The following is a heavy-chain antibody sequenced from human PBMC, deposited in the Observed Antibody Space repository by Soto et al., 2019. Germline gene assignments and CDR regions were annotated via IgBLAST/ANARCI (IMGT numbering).Heavy chain of an antibody. CDR1: GYTFTDYY. CDR3: ARAGLTTLELATTY. D-gene: IGHD5-12*01. V-gene: IGHV1-2*02. Sequence: QVQLVQSGSELKKPGASVKVSCKASGYTFTDYYMHWVRQSPGQGLEWMGWIHPNSGVTKFPQKFQGRVIMTRDTSISTVYMELSRLTSDDTAVYYCARAGLTTLELATTYWGQGTLVTVSS. J-gene: IGHJ4*02. CDR2: IHPNSGVT.